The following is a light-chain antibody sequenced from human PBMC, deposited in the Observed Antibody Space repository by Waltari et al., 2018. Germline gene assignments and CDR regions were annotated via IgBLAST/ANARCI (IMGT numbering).Light chain of an antibody. Sequence: EIVLTQSPGTLSLSPGERATLACRASQIVRNSNLGWYQQNPGQAPRLLIYSASTRATGIPDRFSGSGSGMDFTLTISRLEPEDFAVYYCHHYGSSPPITFGGGTKVEIK. CDR3: HHYGSSPPIT. V-gene: IGKV3-20*01. CDR2: SAS. CDR1: QIVRNSN. J-gene: IGKJ4*01.